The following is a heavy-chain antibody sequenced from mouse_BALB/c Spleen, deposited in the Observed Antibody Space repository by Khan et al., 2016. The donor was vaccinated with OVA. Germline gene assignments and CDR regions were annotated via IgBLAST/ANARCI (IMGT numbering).Heavy chain of an antibody. CDR2: ISSGGST. J-gene: IGHJ2*01. CDR3: AREAYRYDEYYFDY. Sequence: EVELVESGGDLVKPGGSLKLSCAASGFTFSSYVMSWVRQTPAKRLEWVASISSGGSTYYPDSVKGRFTISRDNARNILYLQMNSLRAEDKAMYYCAREAYRYDEYYFDYWGQGTTLTVSS. CDR1: GFTFSSYV. D-gene: IGHD2-14*01. V-gene: IGHV5-6-5*01.